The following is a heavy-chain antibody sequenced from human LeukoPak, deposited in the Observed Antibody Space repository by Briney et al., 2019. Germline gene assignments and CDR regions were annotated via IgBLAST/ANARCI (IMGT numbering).Heavy chain of an antibody. J-gene: IGHJ4*02. CDR3: AKDHSSSWYSAPFDY. CDR2: ISGSGGST. CDR1: GFTFSSYA. V-gene: IGHV3-23*01. D-gene: IGHD6-13*01. Sequence: PGGSLRLSCAASGFTFSSYAMSWVRQAPGKGLDGVSAISGSGGSTYYADSVKGRFTISRDNSKNTLYLQMNSLRAEDTAVYYCAKDHSSSWYSAPFDYWGQGTLVTVSS.